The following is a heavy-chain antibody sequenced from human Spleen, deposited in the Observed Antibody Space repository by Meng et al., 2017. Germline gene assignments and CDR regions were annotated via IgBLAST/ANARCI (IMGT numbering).Heavy chain of an antibody. CDR1: GFTFSSYA. V-gene: IGHV3-33*08. J-gene: IGHJ6*02. CDR3: AREKNSGFYNYYGLDV. D-gene: IGHD6-19*01. CDR2: IWHDGSNQ. Sequence: GGSLRLSCAASGFTFSSYAMHWVRQAPGKGLEWVAFIWHDGSNQYYADSVKGRFTISRDNSKSTLFLQMSSLRAEDTAVYYCAREKNSGFYNYYGLDVWGQGTTVTVSS.